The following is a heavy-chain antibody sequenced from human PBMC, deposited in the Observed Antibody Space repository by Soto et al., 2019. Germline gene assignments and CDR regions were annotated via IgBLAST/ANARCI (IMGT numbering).Heavy chain of an antibody. V-gene: IGHV3-21*01. D-gene: IGHD3-3*01. CDR3: ARLSRANYDFWSGDYYFDS. CDR1: GFSFSTSI. J-gene: IGHJ4*02. Sequence: GGSLRLSCAASGFSFSTSIMYWVRQAPGKGLEWVSSISSTGSFIYYADSLKGRFTISRDNADNSLFLQMNNLRAEDTAVYYCARLSRANYDFWSGDYYFDSWGQGTLVTVSS. CDR2: ISSTGSFI.